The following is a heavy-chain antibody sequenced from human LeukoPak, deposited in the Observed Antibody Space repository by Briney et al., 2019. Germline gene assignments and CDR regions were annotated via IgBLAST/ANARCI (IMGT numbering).Heavy chain of an antibody. Sequence: GGSLRLSCAASQFTFSHYSMIWVRQAPGKGLEWVSSIGRDSVYIYYADSVKGRFTISRDNAKNSLYLQMNSLRAEDTAVYYCARDVEQWLVRVYYFDYWGQGTLVTVSS. V-gene: IGHV3-21*01. D-gene: IGHD6-19*01. CDR2: IGRDSVYI. J-gene: IGHJ4*02. CDR1: QFTFSHYS. CDR3: ARDVEQWLVRVYYFDY.